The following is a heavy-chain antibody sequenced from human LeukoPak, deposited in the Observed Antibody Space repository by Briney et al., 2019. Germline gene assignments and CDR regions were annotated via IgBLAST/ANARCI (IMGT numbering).Heavy chain of an antibody. CDR1: GGSFSGYY. CDR3: ARGIRAILN. Sequence: KPSETLSLTCAVYGGSFSGYYWSWIRQPPGKGLEWIGEINHSGSTNYNPSLKSRVTMSVDTSKNQFSLKLSSVTAADTAVYYCARGIRAILNWGQGTLVTVSS. V-gene: IGHV4-34*01. J-gene: IGHJ4*02. D-gene: IGHD3-10*01. CDR2: INHSGST.